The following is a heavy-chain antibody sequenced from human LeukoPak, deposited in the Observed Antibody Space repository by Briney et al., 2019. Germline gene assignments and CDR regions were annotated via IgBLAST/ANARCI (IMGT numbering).Heavy chain of an antibody. V-gene: IGHV4-59*01. CDR2: DYHTGST. J-gene: IGHJ4*02. Sequence: SETLSLTCTVSGDSIGSYSWNWIRQPPGKGLEWIGYDYHTGSTNYNPSLKSRVTISVDTSKNQFALKLSSVTAADTAVYYCARDGAGPRHDYGDYTFDYWGQGALVSVSA. D-gene: IGHD4-17*01. CDR3: ARDGAGPRHDYGDYTFDY. CDR1: GDSIGSYS.